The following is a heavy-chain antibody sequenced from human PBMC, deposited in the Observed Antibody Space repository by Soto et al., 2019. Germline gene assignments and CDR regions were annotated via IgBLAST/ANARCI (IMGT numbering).Heavy chain of an antibody. CDR1: GGSISSSNW. D-gene: IGHD3-10*01. J-gene: IGHJ5*02. V-gene: IGHV4-4*02. CDR3: GRELMVRGGMRWFDP. Sequence: QVQLQESGPGLVKPSGTLSLTCAVSGGSISSSNWWSWVRQPPGKGLEWIGEIYHSGSTNYNPSLQDRVNLTIDKSKNPFPLEVRSVAGADTAVYLCGRELMVRGGMRWFDPWGQGTLVTVSS. CDR2: IYHSGST.